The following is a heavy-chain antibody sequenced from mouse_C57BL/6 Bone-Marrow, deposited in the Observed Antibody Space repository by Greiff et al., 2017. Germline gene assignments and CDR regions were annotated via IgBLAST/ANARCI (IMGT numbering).Heavy chain of an antibody. V-gene: IGHV5-17*01. J-gene: IGHJ1*03. D-gene: IGHD1-1*01. Sequence: EVQRVEPGGGLVKPGGSLKLSCAASGFTFSDYGMHWVRQAPEKGLEWVAYISRGSSTIYYADTVKGRFTLSRDNAKNTLFLQLTSLRSEDTAMYYCEYYGSSYGYWYFDVWGTGTTVTVSS. CDR2: ISRGSSTI. CDR1: GFTFSDYG. CDR3: EYYGSSYGYWYFDV.